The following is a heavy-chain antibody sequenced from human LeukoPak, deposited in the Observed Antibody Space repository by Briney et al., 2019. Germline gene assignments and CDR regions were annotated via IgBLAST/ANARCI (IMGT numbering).Heavy chain of an antibody. CDR3: ARGPHFDY. Sequence: SETLSLTCAASGVSISSYYWSWIRQPPGKGLEWIGYIYYSGSTNYNPSLKSRVIISVDTSTNQFSLKLSSVTAADTAVYPCARGPHFDYWGQGTLVTVSS. V-gene: IGHV4-59*01. CDR1: GVSISSYY. CDR2: IYYSGST. J-gene: IGHJ4*02.